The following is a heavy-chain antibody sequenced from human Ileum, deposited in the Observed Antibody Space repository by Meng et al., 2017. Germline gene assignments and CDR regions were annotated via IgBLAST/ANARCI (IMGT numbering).Heavy chain of an antibody. V-gene: IGHV4-4*02. CDR2: IHHSGST. Sequence: GQLREAGQGLVTPSGALSLTCTVSGGSIRHSGWWSWVRQPPGKGLEWIGEIHHSGSTNYNPSLKSRVTISVDKSKNQFSLKLNSVTAADTAVYYCAREWSGSYRHFDYWGQGTLVTVSS. CDR3: AREWSGSYRHFDY. J-gene: IGHJ4*02. D-gene: IGHD1-26*01. CDR1: GGSIRHSGW.